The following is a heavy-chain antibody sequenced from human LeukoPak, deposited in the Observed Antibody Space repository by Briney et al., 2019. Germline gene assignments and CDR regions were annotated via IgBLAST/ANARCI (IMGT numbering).Heavy chain of an antibody. CDR1: GYTFTSYG. J-gene: IGHJ6*03. CDR2: ISAYNGNT. V-gene: IGHV1-18*01. CDR3: ARGLWFGELNGHMDV. D-gene: IGHD3-10*01. Sequence: ASVKVSCKASGYTFTSYGISWVRQAPGQGLEWMGWISAYNGNTNYAQKLQGRVTMTTDTSTSTAYMELRSLRSDDTAVYYCARGLWFGELNGHMDVWGKGTTVTVSS.